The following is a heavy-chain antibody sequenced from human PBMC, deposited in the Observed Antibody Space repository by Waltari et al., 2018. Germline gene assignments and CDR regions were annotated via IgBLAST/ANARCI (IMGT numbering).Heavy chain of an antibody. CDR2: ISPYNGDT. Sequence: QAQLVQSGPEVKKPGASVRLSCKASGYWFTNYGIGWVRQAPGQGLEWMGWISPYNGDTNYAQNLQGRVTGTADTSTGTAHMDLRSLKSEDTAVYYCVRESSGWFAMDVWGQGTTVTVSS. D-gene: IGHD6-19*01. V-gene: IGHV1-18*04. CDR1: GYWFTNYG. CDR3: VRESSGWFAMDV. J-gene: IGHJ6*02.